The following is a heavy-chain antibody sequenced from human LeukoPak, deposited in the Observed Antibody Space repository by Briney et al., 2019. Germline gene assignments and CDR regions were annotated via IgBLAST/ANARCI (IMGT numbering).Heavy chain of an antibody. D-gene: IGHD6-13*01. Sequence: PSETLSLTCTVSGGSISSSSYYWGWIRQPPGKGLEWIGSIYYSGSTYYNPSLKSRVTISVDTSKNQFSLKLSSVTAADTAVYYCARLLDSSSYGGVWDWFDPWGQGTLVTVSS. CDR2: IYYSGST. J-gene: IGHJ5*02. V-gene: IGHV4-39*01. CDR1: GGSISSSSYY. CDR3: ARLLDSSSYGGVWDWFDP.